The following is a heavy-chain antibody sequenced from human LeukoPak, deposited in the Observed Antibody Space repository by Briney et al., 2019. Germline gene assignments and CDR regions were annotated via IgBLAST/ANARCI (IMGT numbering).Heavy chain of an antibody. CDR3: ARDAVAGPFDY. CDR1: GFTFNTYG. Sequence: GKSLTLSCVASGFTFNTYGMHWIRQAPGKGLEWVANIKPDGSEKYYVDFVEGRFTISRDNAENSLYLQMNSLRAEDTAVYYCARDAVAGPFDYWGQGTLVTVSS. CDR2: IKPDGSEK. J-gene: IGHJ4*02. V-gene: IGHV3-7*01. D-gene: IGHD6-19*01.